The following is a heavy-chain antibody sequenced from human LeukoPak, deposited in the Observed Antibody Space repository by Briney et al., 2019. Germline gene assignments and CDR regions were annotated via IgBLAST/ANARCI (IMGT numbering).Heavy chain of an antibody. D-gene: IGHD4-17*01. V-gene: IGHV4-34*01. CDR2: INHSGST. CDR1: GGSFSGYY. CDR3: ASPNYGDHDAFDI. J-gene: IGHJ3*02. Sequence: PSETLSLTCAVYGGSFSGYYWSWIRQPPGKGLEWIGEINHSGSTNYNPSLKSRVTISVDTSKNQFSLKLSSVTAADTAVYYCASPNYGDHDAFDIWGQGTMVTVSS.